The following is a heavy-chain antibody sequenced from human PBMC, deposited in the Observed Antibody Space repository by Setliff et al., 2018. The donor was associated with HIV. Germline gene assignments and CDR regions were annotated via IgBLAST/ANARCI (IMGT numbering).Heavy chain of an antibody. V-gene: IGHV4-59*11. J-gene: IGHJ5*02. Sequence: SETLSLTCTVSRDSINTHYWSWIRQPPGKGLEWIGCISHSGNTNFNPSLNSRVTISLDTSKNQFSLRLTSLTAADTAIYYCARSTVGAGASFPWGRGILVTVSS. CDR3: ARSTVGAGASFP. CDR1: RDSINTHY. CDR2: ISHSGNT. D-gene: IGHD1-26*01.